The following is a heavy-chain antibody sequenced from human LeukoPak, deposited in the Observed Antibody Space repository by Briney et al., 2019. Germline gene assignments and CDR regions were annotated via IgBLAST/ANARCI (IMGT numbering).Heavy chain of an antibody. J-gene: IGHJ4*02. CDR2: FYTSGSA. V-gene: IGHV4-4*07. D-gene: IGHD1-26*01. Sequence: SETLSLTCTVFGDSIGTLYWSWIRQSAGKGLEWIGRFYTSGSANYNASLKSRATMSVDTSKNQFFLKLISVTAADTAIYYCTRGYRGLPDFEYWGQGILVTVSS. CDR1: GDSIGTLY. CDR3: TRGYRGLPDFEY.